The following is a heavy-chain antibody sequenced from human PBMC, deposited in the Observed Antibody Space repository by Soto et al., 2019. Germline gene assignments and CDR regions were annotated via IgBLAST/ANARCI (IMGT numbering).Heavy chain of an antibody. CDR1: GGSVSSGSYY. J-gene: IGHJ6*02. CDR2: IYYSGST. Sequence: QVQLQESGPGLVKPSETLSLTCTVSGGSVSSGSYYWSWIRQPPGKGLEWIGYIYYSGSTNYNPSLKSRVTISVDTSKNQFSLKLSAVTAADTAVYYCARDSRGVSSSSLDYGMDVWGQGTTVTVSS. CDR3: ARDSRGVSSSSLDYGMDV. V-gene: IGHV4-61*01. D-gene: IGHD6-6*01.